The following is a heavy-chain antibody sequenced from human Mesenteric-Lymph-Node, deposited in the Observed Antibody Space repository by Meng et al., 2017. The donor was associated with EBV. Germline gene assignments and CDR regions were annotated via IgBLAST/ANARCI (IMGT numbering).Heavy chain of an antibody. CDR3: ARVNGVAVTDY. V-gene: IGHV1-18*01. Sequence: QVQRVQFGAEVKKPGASVKVSCKASGYSFSSYGMSWVRQAPGQGLEWMGRISGYNGNSNLAQRFQDRFTMTIDTSTSTAYLEIRSLRSDDTAVYYCARVNGVAVTDYWGQGTLVTVSS. J-gene: IGHJ4*02. D-gene: IGHD6-19*01. CDR2: ISGYNGNS. CDR1: GYSFSSYG.